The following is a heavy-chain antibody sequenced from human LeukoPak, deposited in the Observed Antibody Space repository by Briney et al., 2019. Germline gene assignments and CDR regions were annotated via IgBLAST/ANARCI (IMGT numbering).Heavy chain of an antibody. CDR3: ARDSGGTYYGKDAFDI. V-gene: IGHV4-31*03. CDR2: IYYSGST. Sequence: SQTLSLTCTVSGGSISSGGYYWSWIRQHPGKGLEWIGYIYYSGSTYYNPSLKSRVTISVDTSKNQFSLKLSSVTAADTAVYYCARDSGGTYYGKDAFDIWGQGTMVTVSS. CDR1: GGSISSGGYY. D-gene: IGHD1-26*01. J-gene: IGHJ3*02.